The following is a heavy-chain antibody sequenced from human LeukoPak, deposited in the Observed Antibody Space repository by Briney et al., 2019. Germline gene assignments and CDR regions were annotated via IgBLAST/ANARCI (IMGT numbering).Heavy chain of an antibody. J-gene: IGHJ3*02. V-gene: IGHV4-34*01. Sequence: PSETLSLTCAVYGGSFSGYYWSWIRQPPGKGLEWIGEINHSGSTNYNPSLKSRVTISVDTSKNQFSLKLSSVTAADTAVYYRAREEVVVPAAGAFDNWGQGTMVTVSS. CDR2: INHSGST. D-gene: IGHD2-2*01. CDR3: AREEVVVPAAGAFDN. CDR1: GGSFSGYY.